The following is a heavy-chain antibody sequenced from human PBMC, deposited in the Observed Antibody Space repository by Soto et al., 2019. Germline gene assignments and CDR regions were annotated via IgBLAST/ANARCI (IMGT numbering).Heavy chain of an antibody. V-gene: IGHV4-34*01. CDR1: GGSFSGYY. CDR2: INHSGST. Sequence: PSETLSLTCAVYGGSFSGYYWSWIRQPPGKGLEWIGEINHSGSTNYNPSLKSRVTISVDTSKNQFSLKLSSVTAADTAVYYCARGPIYYYGSGSYYNNWGQGTLVTVSS. J-gene: IGHJ4*02. CDR3: ARGPIYYYGSGSYYNN. D-gene: IGHD3-10*01.